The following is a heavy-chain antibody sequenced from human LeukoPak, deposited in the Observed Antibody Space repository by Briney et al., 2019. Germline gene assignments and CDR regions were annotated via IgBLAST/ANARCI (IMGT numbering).Heavy chain of an antibody. V-gene: IGHV1-2*02. D-gene: IGHD1-26*01. CDR3: ARSRAFSGLLGY. Sequence: ASVKVSCKASGYFFTDYYMHWVRQAPGQGLEWMGWINPNSGGTNYAQKFQGRVTMTRDTSISTAYVELSRLISDDTAVYYCARSRAFSGLLGYWGQGTLVSVSS. CDR2: INPNSGGT. J-gene: IGHJ4*02. CDR1: GYFFTDYY.